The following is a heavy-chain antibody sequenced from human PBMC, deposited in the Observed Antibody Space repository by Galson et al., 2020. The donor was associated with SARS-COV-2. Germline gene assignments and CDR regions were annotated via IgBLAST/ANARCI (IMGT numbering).Heavy chain of an antibody. Sequence: GGSLRLSCAASGFTFRTVPMHWVRQAPGKGLEWVAVISSDGSNKFYADSLKGRFTISRDNSKNILYLQMNSLRAEDTAVYYCARGLEYRSSDDYWGQGTLVTVSS. CDR1: GFTFRTVP. V-gene: IGHV3-30-3*01. CDR2: ISSDGSNK. CDR3: ARGLEYRSSDDY. D-gene: IGHD6-6*01. J-gene: IGHJ4*02.